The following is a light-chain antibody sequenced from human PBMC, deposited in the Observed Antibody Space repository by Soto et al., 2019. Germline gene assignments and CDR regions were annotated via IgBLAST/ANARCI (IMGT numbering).Light chain of an antibody. J-gene: IGKJ1*01. CDR3: QQRSNWPPT. Sequence: ESVLTQSPATLSLSPGERATLSCRASQSVSSYLAWYQQTPGQAPRLLIYDASKRATGIPARFSGSGSGTDFTLTISSLEPEDFAVYYCQQRSNWPPTFGQGTKVDIK. CDR2: DAS. V-gene: IGKV3-11*01. CDR1: QSVSSY.